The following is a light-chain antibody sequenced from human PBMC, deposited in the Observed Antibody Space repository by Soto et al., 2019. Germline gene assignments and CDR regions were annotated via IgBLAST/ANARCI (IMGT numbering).Light chain of an antibody. Sequence: QSALTQPASVSGSRGQSITISCTGTSSDIGDYNYVSWYKQYPGKASKLIIFEVTNRPAGISNRFSGSKSGNTASLTISGLQADDEAVYYCSSFTRGSTPCVFGSGTKLTVL. J-gene: IGLJ1*01. V-gene: IGLV2-14*03. CDR1: SSDIGDYNY. CDR3: SSFTRGSTPCV. CDR2: EVT.